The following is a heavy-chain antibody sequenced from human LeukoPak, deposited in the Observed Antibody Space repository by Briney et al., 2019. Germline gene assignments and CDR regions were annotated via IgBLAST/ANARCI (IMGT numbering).Heavy chain of an antibody. CDR3: AKSTGGLYDSSGFDY. CDR2: ISGSGGST. Sequence: PGGSLRLSCAASGFTFSSYAMSWVRQAPGEGLEWVSAISGSGGSTYYADSVKGRFTISRDNSKNTLYLQMNSLRAEDTAVYYCAKSTGGLYDSSGFDYWGQGTLVTVSS. D-gene: IGHD3-22*01. CDR1: GFTFSSYA. J-gene: IGHJ4*02. V-gene: IGHV3-23*01.